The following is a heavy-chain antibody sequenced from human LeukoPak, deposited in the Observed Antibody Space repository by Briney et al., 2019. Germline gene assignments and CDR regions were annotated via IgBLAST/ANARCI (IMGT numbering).Heavy chain of an antibody. CDR1: GFTFSSYS. Sequence: GGSLRLSCAASGFTFSSYSMNWVRQAPGKGLEWVSYISSSSTIYYADSVKGRFTISRDNAKNSLYLQMNSLRAEDTAVYYCAELGITMIGGVWGKGTTVAISS. CDR2: ISSSSTI. J-gene: IGHJ6*04. D-gene: IGHD3-10*02. CDR3: AELGITMIGGV. V-gene: IGHV3-48*04.